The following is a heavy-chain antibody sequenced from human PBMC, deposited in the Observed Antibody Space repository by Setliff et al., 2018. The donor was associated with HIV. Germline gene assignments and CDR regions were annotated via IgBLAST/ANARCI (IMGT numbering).Heavy chain of an antibody. V-gene: IGHV4-4*09. CDR2: IYTSGST. Sequence: PSETLSLTCTVSGVSISNYYWSWIRQTPEMGLEWIGYIYTSGSTNYNPSLKSRVTISLDTSKNQFSLKLSSLTAADTAVYYCASSSGWYGAAQFDPWGQGTRVTVSS. CDR3: ASSSGWYGAAQFDP. CDR1: GVSISNYY. D-gene: IGHD6-19*01. J-gene: IGHJ5*02.